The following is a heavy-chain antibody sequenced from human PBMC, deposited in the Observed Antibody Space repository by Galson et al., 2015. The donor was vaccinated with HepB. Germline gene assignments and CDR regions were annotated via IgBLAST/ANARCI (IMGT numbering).Heavy chain of an antibody. D-gene: IGHD1-7*01. J-gene: IGHJ4*02. V-gene: IGHV4-30-2*01. CDR1: GESITDTSNS. Sequence: TLSLTCDVYGESITDTSNSWSWVRQPPGKGLQWIGSVSRSGTTYYRPSLKSRVYISVDTSKNQFSLPLTSVTAADTAVYYCAKGGTATDKLLFDHWGQGTLVTVSS. CDR2: VSRSGTT. CDR3: AKGGTATDKLLFDH.